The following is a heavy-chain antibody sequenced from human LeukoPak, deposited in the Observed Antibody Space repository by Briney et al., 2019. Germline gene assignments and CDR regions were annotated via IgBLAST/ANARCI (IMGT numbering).Heavy chain of an antibody. D-gene: IGHD2-2*02. CDR1: GFTFSSYS. CDR2: ITSSSSDI. CDR3: ARGRTLGWFVVIPAAIGWFDP. J-gene: IGHJ5*02. V-gene: IGHV3-21*01. Sequence: GGSLRLSCAASGFTFSSYSMIWVRQAPGKGLEWVSSITSSSSDIYYADSVKGRFTISRDNAKNSLFLQMNSLRAEDTAVYYCARGRTLGWFVVIPAAIGWFDPWGQGTLVAVSS.